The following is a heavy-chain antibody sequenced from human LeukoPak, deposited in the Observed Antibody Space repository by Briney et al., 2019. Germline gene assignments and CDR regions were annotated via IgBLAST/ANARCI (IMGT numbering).Heavy chain of an antibody. CDR2: IGASGSST. V-gene: IGHV3-23*01. CDR3: AKDGKSYYGSGSYSTYYYYGMDV. D-gene: IGHD3-10*01. J-gene: IGHJ6*02. CDR1: GFTFSSYV. Sequence: GGSLRLSCAASGFTFSSYVMNWVRLAPGKGLEWVSTIGASGSSTNYADSVKGRFTISRDNSKNTLYLQMNSLRAEDTAVYYCAKDGKSYYGSGSYSTYYYYGMDVWGQGTTVTVSS.